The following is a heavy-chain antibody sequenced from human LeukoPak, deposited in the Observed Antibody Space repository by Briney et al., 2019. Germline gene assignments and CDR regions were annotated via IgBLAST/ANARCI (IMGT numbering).Heavy chain of an antibody. Sequence: SVKVSCKASGGTFSSYAISWVRQAPGQGLEWMGRIIPIIGIANYAQKFQGRVTITADKSTSTAYMELSSLRSEDTAVYYCARVEAVAGNRNTYYYYYGMDVWGQGTTVTVSS. CDR2: IIPIIGIA. D-gene: IGHD6-19*01. CDR3: ARVEAVAGNRNTYYYYYGMDV. V-gene: IGHV1-69*04. J-gene: IGHJ6*02. CDR1: GGTFSSYA.